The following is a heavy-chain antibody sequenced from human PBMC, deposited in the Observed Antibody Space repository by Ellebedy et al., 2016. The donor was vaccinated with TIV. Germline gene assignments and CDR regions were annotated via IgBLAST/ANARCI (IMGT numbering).Heavy chain of an antibody. V-gene: IGHV1-8*01. J-gene: IGHJ6*03. Sequence: ASVKVSXXASGYTFTSYDINWVRQATGQGLEWMGWINPNSGNTGYAQKFQGRVTMTRNTSISTAYMELSSLRSEDTAVYYCARVGAARSFYYYYYYMDVWGKGTTVTVSS. CDR1: GYTFTSYD. D-gene: IGHD6-6*01. CDR3: ARVGAARSFYYYYYYMDV. CDR2: INPNSGNT.